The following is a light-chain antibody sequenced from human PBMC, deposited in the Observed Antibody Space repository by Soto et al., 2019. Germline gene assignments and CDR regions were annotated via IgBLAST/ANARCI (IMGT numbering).Light chain of an antibody. V-gene: IGKV3-20*01. CDR1: QSVSSNY. J-gene: IGKJ2*01. CDR2: SAS. CDR3: QQYGT. Sequence: IVLTQSPGTLSFSPGERATLSCRASQSVSSNYLGWYHQNPGQAPRLLIYSASNRATGSPDRFRGSGSDTDFMLKIIRLGTEDFTVYYCQQYGTFGQGTKLDVK.